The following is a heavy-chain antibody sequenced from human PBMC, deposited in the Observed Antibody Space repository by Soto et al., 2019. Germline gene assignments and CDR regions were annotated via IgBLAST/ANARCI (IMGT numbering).Heavy chain of an antibody. J-gene: IGHJ3*02. V-gene: IGHV3-23*01. CDR2: ISGSGGST. CDR3: ATSPHYDILTGYYNVRAFDI. D-gene: IGHD3-9*01. CDR1: GFTFSSYA. Sequence: EVQLLESGGGLVQPGGSLRLSCAASGFTFSSYAMSWVRQAPGKGLEWVSAISGSGGSTYYEDSEKGRFTISRDNTKNTLYMQMNRMRAADTAVYYCATSPHYDILTGYYNVRAFDIWGQGTMVTVSS.